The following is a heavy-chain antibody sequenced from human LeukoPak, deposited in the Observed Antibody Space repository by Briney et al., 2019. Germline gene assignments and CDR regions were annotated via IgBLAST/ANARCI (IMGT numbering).Heavy chain of an antibody. CDR3: ARPSYDILTGYLDAFDI. CDR1: GFSFSSYS. V-gene: IGHV4-34*01. D-gene: IGHD3-9*01. Sequence: GSLRLSCAASGFSFSSYSMKWIRQPPGKGLEWIGEINHSGSTNYNPSLKSRVTISVDTSKNQFSLKLSSVTAADTAVYYCARPSYDILTGYLDAFDIWGQGTMVTVSS. J-gene: IGHJ3*02. CDR2: INHSGST.